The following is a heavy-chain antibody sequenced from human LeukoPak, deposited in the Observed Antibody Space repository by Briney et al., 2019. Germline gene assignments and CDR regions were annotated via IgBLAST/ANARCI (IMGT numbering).Heavy chain of an antibody. CDR1: GGSFSSSDYY. Sequence: SETLSLTCTVSGGSFSSSDYYWGWIRQPPGKGLEWIGSIYYSGTTYYNPSLKSRVTISIDKSKNQFSLKLSSVTAADTAVYYCARNGHYSLDYWGQGTLVTVSS. V-gene: IGHV4-39*07. D-gene: IGHD2-15*01. CDR2: IYYSGTT. CDR3: ARNGHYSLDY. J-gene: IGHJ4*02.